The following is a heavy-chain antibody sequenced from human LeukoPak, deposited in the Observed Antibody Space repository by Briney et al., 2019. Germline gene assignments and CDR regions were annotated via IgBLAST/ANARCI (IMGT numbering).Heavy chain of an antibody. Sequence: GGSLRLSCAASGFAFSDYYMRWIRQAPGKGLEWVSYISSRASTIYYADSVKGRFTISRDNAKNSLYLQMNSLRAEDTAVFYCARGISGGYPRLFDWWGQGTLVTVSS. CDR1: GFAFSDYY. J-gene: IGHJ4*02. V-gene: IGHV3-11*01. CDR2: ISSRASTI. CDR3: ARGISGGYPRLFDW. D-gene: IGHD6-19*01.